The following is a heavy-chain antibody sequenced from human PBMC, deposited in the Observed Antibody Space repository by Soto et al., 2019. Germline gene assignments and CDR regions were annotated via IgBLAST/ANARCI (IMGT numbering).Heavy chain of an antibody. J-gene: IGHJ6*02. CDR3: ARPLYCTSRSCYPYYYYGMDV. V-gene: IGHV4-39*01. CDR1: GDSFSLASDY. CDR2: VFYSGTT. Sequence: PSETLSLTCTVSGDSFSLASDYWGWIRQPPGKVLEWIGSVFYSGTTFYNPSLKNRATISVDTSKSQISLTLRSLTAADTAVYFCARPLYCTSRSCYPYYYYGMDVWGQGTTVTVSS. D-gene: IGHD2-15*01.